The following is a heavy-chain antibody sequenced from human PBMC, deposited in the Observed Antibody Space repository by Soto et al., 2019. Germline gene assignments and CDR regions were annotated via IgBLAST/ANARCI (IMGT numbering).Heavy chain of an antibody. CDR2: IIPISGTA. D-gene: IGHD2-2*01. V-gene: IGHV1-69*01. CDR3: ARSQGSSTSLEIYYYYYYGMDV. CDR1: GGTFSSYA. Sequence: QVQLVQSGAEVKKPGSSVKVSCKASGGTFSSYAISWVRQAPGQGLEWMGGIIPISGTANHAQKFQGRVKITADESTSTAYMELSSLRSEDTAVYYCARSQGSSTSLEIYYYYYYGMDVWGQGTTVTVSS. J-gene: IGHJ6*02.